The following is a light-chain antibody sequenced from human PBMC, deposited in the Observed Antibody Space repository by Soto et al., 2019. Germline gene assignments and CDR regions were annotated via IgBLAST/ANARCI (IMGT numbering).Light chain of an antibody. V-gene: IGLV2-8*01. J-gene: IGLJ3*02. CDR1: SSDVGGYNY. CDR2: EVS. Sequence: QSALTQPPSASGSPGQSVTISCTGTSSDVGGYNYVSWYQQHPGKAPKLMIYEVSKRPSGVSDRFSGSKSGITASLTISGLQAEDEADYYCSSYSSSTTWVFGGGTKVTVL. CDR3: SSYSSSTTWV.